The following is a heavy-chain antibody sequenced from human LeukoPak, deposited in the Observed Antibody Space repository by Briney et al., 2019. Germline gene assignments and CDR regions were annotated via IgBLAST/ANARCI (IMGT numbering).Heavy chain of an antibody. J-gene: IGHJ5*01. Sequence: PSETLSLTCTVSGGSISSYYWSWIRQPPGKGLEWIGYIYYSGSTNYNPSLKSRVTILVDTSKNQFSLKLSSVTAADTAVYYCARDREMYSSSRGFDSWGQGTLVTVSS. CDR2: IYYSGST. CDR1: GGSISSYY. D-gene: IGHD6-6*01. V-gene: IGHV4-59*01. CDR3: ARDREMYSSSRGFDS.